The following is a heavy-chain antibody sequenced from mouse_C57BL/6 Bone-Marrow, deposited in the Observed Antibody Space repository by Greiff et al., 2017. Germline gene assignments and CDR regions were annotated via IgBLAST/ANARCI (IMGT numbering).Heavy chain of an antibody. CDR1: GYTFTSYW. CDR2: IDPSDSYT. CDR3: ARHWYFDV. J-gene: IGHJ1*03. V-gene: IGHV1-69*01. Sequence: QVQLQQSGAELVMPGASVKLSCKASGYTFTSYWMHWVKQRPGQGLEWIGEIDPSDSYTNYNQKFKGKSTLTVDKSSSTAYMQLSSLTSEDSAVYYCARHWYFDVWGTGTTVTVSS.